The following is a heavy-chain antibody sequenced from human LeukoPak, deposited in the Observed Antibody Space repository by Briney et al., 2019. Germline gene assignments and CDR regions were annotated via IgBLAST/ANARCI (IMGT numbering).Heavy chain of an antibody. Sequence: SLRLSCAASGFTFDDYAMHWVRQAPGKGLEWVSGISWNSGSIGYADSVKGRFTISRDNAKNSLYLQMNSLRAEDTAVYYCARKLYYYDSSGHYIDYWGQGTLVTVSS. V-gene: IGHV3-9*01. J-gene: IGHJ4*02. D-gene: IGHD3-22*01. CDR3: ARKLYYYDSSGHYIDY. CDR1: GFTFDDYA. CDR2: ISWNSGSI.